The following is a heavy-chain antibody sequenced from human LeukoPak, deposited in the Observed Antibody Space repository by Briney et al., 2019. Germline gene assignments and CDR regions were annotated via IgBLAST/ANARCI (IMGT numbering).Heavy chain of an antibody. CDR3: ATAYDSSGYYPFDY. CDR2: FDPEDGET. J-gene: IGHJ4*02. D-gene: IGHD3-22*01. CDR1: GYTLTELS. V-gene: IGHV1-24*01. Sequence: ASVTVSCKVSGYTLTELSMHWVRQAPGKGLEWMGGFDPEDGETIYAQRFQGRVTMTEDTSTDTAYMELSSLRSEDTAVYYCATAYDSSGYYPFDYWGQGTLVTVSS.